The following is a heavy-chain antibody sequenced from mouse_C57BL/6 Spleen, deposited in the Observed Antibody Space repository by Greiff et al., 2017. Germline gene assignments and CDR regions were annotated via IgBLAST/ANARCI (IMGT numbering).Heavy chain of an antibody. CDR3: ARRKGGNYDWYCDV. Sequence: VQVVESGAELARPGASVKLSCKASGYTFTSYGISWVKQRTGQGLEWIGEIYPRSGNTYYNEKFKGKATLTADKSSSTAYMELRSLTSEDSAVYFCARRKGGNYDWYCDVWGTGTTVTVSS. D-gene: IGHD2-1*01. CDR2: IYPRSGNT. CDR1: GYTFTSYG. J-gene: IGHJ1*03. V-gene: IGHV1-81*01.